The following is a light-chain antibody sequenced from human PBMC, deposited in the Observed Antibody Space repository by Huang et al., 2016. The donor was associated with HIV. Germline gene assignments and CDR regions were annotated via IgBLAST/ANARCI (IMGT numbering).Light chain of an antibody. CDR3: QQRITWPPSYT. CDR2: APS. Sequence: EIVLTQSPATLSLSPGDRATLSCRASQSVSSYFAWYQQKPGQAPRLLIYAPSNRATGVPARFSGSGSGTDFTLTISSLEPEDFAVYYCQQRITWPPSYTFGQGTKVE. J-gene: IGKJ2*01. CDR1: QSVSSY. V-gene: IGKV3-11*01.